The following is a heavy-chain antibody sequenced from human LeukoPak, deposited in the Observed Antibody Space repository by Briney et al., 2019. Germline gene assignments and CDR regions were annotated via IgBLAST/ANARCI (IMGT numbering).Heavy chain of an antibody. CDR1: GFTFHDYD. J-gene: IGHJ4*02. Sequence: GGSLRLSCAASGFTFHDYDMSWVRQSPGKGLEWVSGINWNGDRTGYADSVKGRFTISRDNAKNSLYLQMNSLRAEDTALYYCARALGGDYDYWGQGTLVTVSS. D-gene: IGHD2-21*01. V-gene: IGHV3-20*04. CDR3: ARALGGDYDY. CDR2: INWNGDRT.